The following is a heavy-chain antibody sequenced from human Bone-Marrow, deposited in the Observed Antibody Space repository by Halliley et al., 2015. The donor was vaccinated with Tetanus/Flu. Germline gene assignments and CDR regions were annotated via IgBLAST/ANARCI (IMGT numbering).Heavy chain of an antibody. V-gene: IGHV3-30*03. Sequence: ISYEGSNELYADSVKGRFTIARDNSKNTLYLQMIGLRTEDTAVYYCATGERFFLDTTGYRSFENWGQGTLVSVSS. CDR2: ISYEGSNE. CDR3: ATGERFFLDTTGYRSFEN. J-gene: IGHJ4*02. D-gene: IGHD3-16*02.